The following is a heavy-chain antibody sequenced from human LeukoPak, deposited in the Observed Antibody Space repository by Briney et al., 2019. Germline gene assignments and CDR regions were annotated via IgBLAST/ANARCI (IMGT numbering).Heavy chain of an antibody. CDR1: GGSISSYY. V-gene: IGHV4-59*01. Sequence: SETLSLTCTVSGGSISSYYWSWIRQPPGKGLEWVGYIYYSGSTSYNPSLKSRVTISVDTSKKQFSLKLSSVTAADTAFYYCARYIVSYPHDAFDIWGQGTMVTVSS. CDR2: IYYSGST. CDR3: ARYIVSYPHDAFDI. J-gene: IGHJ3*02. D-gene: IGHD1-26*01.